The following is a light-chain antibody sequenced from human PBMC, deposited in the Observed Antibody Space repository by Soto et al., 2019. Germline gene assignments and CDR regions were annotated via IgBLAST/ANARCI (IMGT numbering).Light chain of an antibody. Sequence: QSVLTQPPSASGTPGQRVTISCSGSSSNIGRNTVNWYQQLSGAAPKLLIHNNDQRPSGVPDRFSGSKSDTSASLAISGLQSADEADYYCAAWDDSLTAVLFGGGTQLTVL. CDR2: NND. V-gene: IGLV1-44*01. CDR3: AAWDDSLTAVL. CDR1: SSNIGRNT. J-gene: IGLJ3*02.